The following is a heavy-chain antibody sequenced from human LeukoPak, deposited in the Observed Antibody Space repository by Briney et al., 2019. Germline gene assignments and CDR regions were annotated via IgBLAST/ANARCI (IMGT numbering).Heavy chain of an antibody. D-gene: IGHD2-15*01. CDR3: TRAGYCSGGRCYSFDH. CDR2: ISTSSSYT. J-gene: IGHJ5*02. CDR1: GFTFSDYY. V-gene: IGHV3-11*05. Sequence: PGGSLRLSCAASGFTFSDYYMSWIRQAPGKGLECVSYISTSSSYTNYADSVKGRFTISRDNAKDSLYLQMNTLRAEDTAVYYCTRAGYCSGGRCYSFDHWGQGTLVSVSS.